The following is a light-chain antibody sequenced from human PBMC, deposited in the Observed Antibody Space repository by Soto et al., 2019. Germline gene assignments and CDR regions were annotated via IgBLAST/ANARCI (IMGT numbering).Light chain of an antibody. Sequence: SGLAQSPPGCGSRGPRVTISCTGTSSEIGGYNSVSWYQQHPGKAPKVLIYDVTKRPSGVPDRFSGSKSGNTASLTVSAPQAEDEADPYCSSFTDGNNLVFGTGTKVTVL. CDR3: SSFTDGNNLV. CDR1: SSEIGGYNS. J-gene: IGLJ1*01. V-gene: IGLV2-8*01. CDR2: DVT.